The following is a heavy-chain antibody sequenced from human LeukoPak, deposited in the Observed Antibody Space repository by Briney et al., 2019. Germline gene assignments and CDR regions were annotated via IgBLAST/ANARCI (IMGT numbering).Heavy chain of an antibody. CDR1: GYSFTSYW. D-gene: IGHD6-13*01. CDR2: IHPGDSDT. Sequence: GESLKISCKGSGYSFTSYWIGWVRQMPGKAPEWMGIIHPGDSDTRYSPSFQGQVTISADKSISTAYLQWSSLKASDTAMYYCARHATAAGSAAWWGQGTLVTASS. CDR3: ARHATAAGSAAW. J-gene: IGHJ4*02. V-gene: IGHV5-51*01.